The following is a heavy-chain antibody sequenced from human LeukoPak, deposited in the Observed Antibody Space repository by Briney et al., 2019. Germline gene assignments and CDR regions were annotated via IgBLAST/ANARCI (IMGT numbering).Heavy chain of an antibody. J-gene: IGHJ4*02. D-gene: IGHD2-2*01. Sequence: ASVKVSCKASGYTFTGYYMHWVRQAPGQGLEWMGRINPNSGGTNYAQKFQGRVTMTRDTSISTAYMELSRLRSDDTAVYYCARAGNIVVVPAPYYYFDYWGQGTLVTVSS. CDR1: GYTFTGYY. CDR2: INPNSGGT. V-gene: IGHV1-2*06. CDR3: ARAGNIVVVPAPYYYFDY.